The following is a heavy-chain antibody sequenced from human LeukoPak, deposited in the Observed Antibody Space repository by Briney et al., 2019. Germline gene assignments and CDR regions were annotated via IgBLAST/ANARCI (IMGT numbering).Heavy chain of an antibody. Sequence: SETLSLTCTVSGDSISGYYWSWMRRPPGEGLEWIGYIYYSGTTSYNPSLESRVTISVDTSKNQFSLKLSSVTAADTAVYYCARGASRLDSSAYAHWGQGILVTVSS. D-gene: IGHD3-22*01. J-gene: IGHJ4*02. CDR2: IYYSGTT. V-gene: IGHV4-59*01. CDR1: GDSISGYY. CDR3: ARGASRLDSSAYAH.